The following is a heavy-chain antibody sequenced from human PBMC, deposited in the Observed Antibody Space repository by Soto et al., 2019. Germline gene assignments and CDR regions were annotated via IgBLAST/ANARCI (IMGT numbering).Heavy chain of an antibody. CDR2: IVPIYRTA. Sequence: AVPVSCKAPVYTFTSYGINCVRQAPGQGLEWVGGIVPIYRTADYAQKFQGRVTITADESARTSYMELRSLKSQDTAVYYCVRDSGAKLSSSWGQGTLVTVAP. J-gene: IGHJ4*02. CDR1: VYTFTSYG. V-gene: IGHV1-69*01. D-gene: IGHD6-13*01. CDR3: VRDSGAKLSSS.